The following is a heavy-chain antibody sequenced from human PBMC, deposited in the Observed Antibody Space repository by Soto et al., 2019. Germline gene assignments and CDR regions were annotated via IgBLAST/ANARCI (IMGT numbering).Heavy chain of an antibody. Sequence: QLQVQESGPGLVKPSETLSLTCTVSGSSISSSGYYWGWIRQPPGKGLEWIGSMYYGVSTYYNPSLKSRVTVSGDASKNQFSLNLSSVTAADTAVYYCARLPSRHLVDYWCQGTLVTVSS. CDR2: MYYGVST. J-gene: IGHJ4*02. D-gene: IGHD3-3*02. V-gene: IGHV4-39*01. CDR1: GSSISSSGYY. CDR3: ARLPSRHLVDY.